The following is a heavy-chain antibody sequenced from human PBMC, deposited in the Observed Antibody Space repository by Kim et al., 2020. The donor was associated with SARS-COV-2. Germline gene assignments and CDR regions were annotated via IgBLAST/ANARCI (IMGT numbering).Heavy chain of an antibody. CDR1: GGSISSGDYY. V-gene: IGHV4-30-4*01. D-gene: IGHD3-3*01. Sequence: SETLSLTCTVFGGSISSGDYYWSWIRQPPGKGLEWIGNIYYSGSTYYNPSLKSRLTISVDTSKNQFSLKLSSVTAADTAVYYCAREGSTIFGVVNYYYYYGMDVWGQGTTVTVSS. CDR3: AREGSTIFGVVNYYYYYGMDV. J-gene: IGHJ6*02. CDR2: IYYSGST.